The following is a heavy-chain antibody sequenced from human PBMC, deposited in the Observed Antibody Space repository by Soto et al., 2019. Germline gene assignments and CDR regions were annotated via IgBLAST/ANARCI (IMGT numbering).Heavy chain of an antibody. J-gene: IGHJ4*02. CDR1: GYSFTGHY. CDR3: ARDMNPYYGPASLHGFFDY. D-gene: IGHD3-10*01. V-gene: IGHV1-2*02. CDR2: VNPGNGDT. Sequence: QGRLVQSGTEVKESGSSVRVSCKASGYSFTGHYVHWMRQAPGQGLEWMGWVNPGNGDTKYAQKFQGRVTMTRDTSISTQYMELSALRSDDTAVYYCARDMNPYYGPASLHGFFDYWGKGTLVTVSS.